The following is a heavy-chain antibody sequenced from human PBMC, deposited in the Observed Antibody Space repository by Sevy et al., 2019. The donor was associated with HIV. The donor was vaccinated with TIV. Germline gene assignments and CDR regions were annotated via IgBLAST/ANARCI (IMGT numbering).Heavy chain of an antibody. Sequence: GGSLRLSCAASGFTFSNAWMSWVRQAPGKGLEWVGRIKSKTDGGTTDYAAPVKGRFTISRDDSKNTLYLQMNSLKTEDTAVYYCTTTPGIASGTYYYYGMDVWGQGTTVTVSS. CDR2: IKSKTDGGTT. CDR3: TTTPGIASGTYYYYGMDV. J-gene: IGHJ6*02. V-gene: IGHV3-15*01. CDR1: GFTFSNAW. D-gene: IGHD6-25*01.